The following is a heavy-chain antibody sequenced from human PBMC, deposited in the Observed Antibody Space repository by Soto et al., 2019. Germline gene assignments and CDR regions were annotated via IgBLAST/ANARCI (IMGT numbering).Heavy chain of an antibody. V-gene: IGHV3-74*01. Sequence: GSLRLSGAASGFNFSSYWLHWLRQPTTKFLLWVSRINSHGSSTIYAVSVNGRFTISRDNAKNTLYLQRNSRRAEETAVYYCARATEKRKDALAWGEGTLVTVSS. CDR2: INSHGSST. CDR1: GFNFSSYW. CDR3: ARATEKRKDALA. J-gene: IGHJ5*02.